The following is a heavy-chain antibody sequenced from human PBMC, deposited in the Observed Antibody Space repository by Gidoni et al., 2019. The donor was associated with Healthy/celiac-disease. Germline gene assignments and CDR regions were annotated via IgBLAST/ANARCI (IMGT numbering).Heavy chain of an antibody. CDR1: GYTFTGYY. Sequence: QVQLVQSGAEVKKPGASVKVSCKASGYTFTGYYMHGVRQAPGQGLEWMGWSNPNSGGTNDAQKCQGRVTMTRDTSISTAYMELSRLRSDDTAVYYCARDLYGLFDYWGQGTLVTVSS. J-gene: IGHJ4*02. CDR3: ARDLYGLFDY. V-gene: IGHV1-2*02. CDR2: SNPNSGGT. D-gene: IGHD2-8*01.